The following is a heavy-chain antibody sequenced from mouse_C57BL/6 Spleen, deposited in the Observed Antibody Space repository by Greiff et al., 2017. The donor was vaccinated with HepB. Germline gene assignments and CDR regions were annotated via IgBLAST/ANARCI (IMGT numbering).Heavy chain of an antibody. CDR2: ISYDGSN. V-gene: IGHV3-6*01. D-gene: IGHD3-2*02. Sequence: EVKLVESGPGLVKPSQSLSLTCSVTGYSITSGYYWNWIRQFPGNKLEWMGYISYDGSNNYNPSLKNRISITRDTSKNQFFLKLNSVTTEDTATYYCARMSSGYVAYWGQGTLVTVSA. J-gene: IGHJ3*01. CDR1: GYSITSGYY. CDR3: ARMSSGYVAY.